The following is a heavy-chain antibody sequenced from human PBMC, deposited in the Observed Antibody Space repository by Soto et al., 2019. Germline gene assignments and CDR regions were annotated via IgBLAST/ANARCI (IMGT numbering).Heavy chain of an antibody. CDR3: ARANVGSSGWYGY. D-gene: IGHD6-19*01. CDR2: INPNSGGT. Sequence: ASVKVSCKASGYTFTGCYMHWVRQAPGQGLEWMGWINPNSGGTNYAQKFQGRVTMTRDTSISTAYMELSRLRSDDTAVYYCARANVGSSGWYGYWGQGTLVTVSS. J-gene: IGHJ4*02. CDR1: GYTFTGCY. V-gene: IGHV1-2*02.